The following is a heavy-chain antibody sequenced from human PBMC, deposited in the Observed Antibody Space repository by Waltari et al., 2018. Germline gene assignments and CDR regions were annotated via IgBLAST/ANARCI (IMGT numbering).Heavy chain of an antibody. Sequence: QVQLVQSGDEVKKPGSSVKVSCKASGGTFSSYTISWVRQAPGQGLEWMGRIIPILGIANYAQKFQGRVTITADKSTSTAYMELSSLRSEDTAVYYCARCEAVTPPAFDYWGQGTLVTVSS. CDR2: IIPILGIA. D-gene: IGHD4-17*01. J-gene: IGHJ4*02. V-gene: IGHV1-69*02. CDR3: ARCEAVTPPAFDY. CDR1: GGTFSSYT.